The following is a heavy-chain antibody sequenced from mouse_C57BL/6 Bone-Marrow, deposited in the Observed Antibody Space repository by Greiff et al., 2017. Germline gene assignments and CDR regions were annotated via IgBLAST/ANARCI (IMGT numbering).Heavy chain of an antibody. V-gene: IGHV1-9*01. Sequence: VKLQESGAELMKPGASVKLSCKATGYTFTGYWIEWVKQRPGHGLEWIGEIFPGSGSTNYHEKFKGKATLTADTSSNTAYMQLSSLTTEDSAIYYCARSPYSSDAIDYGGQGTSVTVSS. CDR1: GYTFTGYW. CDR3: ARSPYSSDAIDY. D-gene: IGHD1-1*01. CDR2: IFPGSGST. J-gene: IGHJ4*01.